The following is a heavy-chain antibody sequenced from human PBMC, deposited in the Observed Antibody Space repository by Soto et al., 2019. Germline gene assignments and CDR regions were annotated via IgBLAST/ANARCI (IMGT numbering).Heavy chain of an antibody. CDR1: GYTFTSYG. CDR3: ARATLLGYCSGGSCYSDYYYGMDV. J-gene: IGHJ6*02. CDR2: ISAYNGNT. D-gene: IGHD2-15*01. Sequence: QVQLVQSGAEVKKPGASVKVSCKASGYTFTSYGISWVRQAPGQGLEWMGWISAYNGNTNYAQKLQGRVTMTTDTSTNTAYRELRSLRSDDTAVYYCARATLLGYCSGGSCYSDYYYGMDVWGQGTTVTVSS. V-gene: IGHV1-18*01.